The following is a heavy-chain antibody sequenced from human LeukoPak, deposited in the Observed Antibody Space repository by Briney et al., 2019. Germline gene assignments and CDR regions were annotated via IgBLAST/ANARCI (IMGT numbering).Heavy chain of an antibody. D-gene: IGHD3-22*01. CDR3: ARGQPYYYDSRGYSVPHD. CDR2: IYSVGTT. V-gene: IGHV3-53*01. Sequence: GGSLRLSCAASGFTVSSVYMSWVRQAPGKGLEWVSLIYSVGTTYYADSVKGRFIISRDDSKNTLYLQMNSLRAEDTAVYYCARGQPYYYDSRGYSVPHDWGQGTLVIVSS. CDR1: GFTVSSVY. J-gene: IGHJ4*02.